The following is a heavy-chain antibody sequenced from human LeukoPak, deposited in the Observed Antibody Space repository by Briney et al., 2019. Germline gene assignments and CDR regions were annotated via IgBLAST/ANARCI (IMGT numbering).Heavy chain of an antibody. CDR3: VRDIGGWLHH. CDR2: INSDGSST. CDR1: GFTFSSYW. J-gene: IGHJ4*02. V-gene: IGHV3-74*01. Sequence: GGSLRLSCAASGFTFSSYWMHWVRHAPGKGLVCLSRINSDGSSTISTDSVRGRFTIYRHTAKNTVYLQIHTLSAEDTPVYYCVRDIGGWLHHWGQGTLVTVSS. D-gene: IGHD5-24*01.